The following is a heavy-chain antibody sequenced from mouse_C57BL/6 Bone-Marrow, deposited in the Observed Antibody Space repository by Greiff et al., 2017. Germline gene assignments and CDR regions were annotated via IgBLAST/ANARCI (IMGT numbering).Heavy chain of an antibody. CDR1: GFTFSSYA. CDR2: ISDGGSYT. D-gene: IGHD4-1*01. J-gene: IGHJ3*01. V-gene: IGHV5-4*01. CDR3: AREGNWERKAWFAD. Sequence: EVKLVESGGGLVKPGGSLKLSCAASGFTFSSYAMSWVRQTPEKRLEWVATISDGGSYTYYPDNVKGRFTIPRDNAKNNLYLQMSHLKSEDTAMYYCAREGNWERKAWFADWGQGTLVTVSA.